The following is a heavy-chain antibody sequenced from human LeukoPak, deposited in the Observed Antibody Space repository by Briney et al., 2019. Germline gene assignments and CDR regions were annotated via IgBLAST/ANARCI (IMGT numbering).Heavy chain of an antibody. V-gene: IGHV3-21*01. CDR3: ATETGYNYGFDH. J-gene: IGHJ5*02. D-gene: IGHD5-18*01. CDR2: ISSSSSYI. Sequence: GGSLRLSGAASGFTFSSYSMNWVRQAPGKGLEWVSSISSSSSYIYYGDSVKGRFTISRDNAKNSLYLQMNSLRAEDTAVYYCATETGYNYGFDHWGQGTLVTVSS. CDR1: GFTFSSYS.